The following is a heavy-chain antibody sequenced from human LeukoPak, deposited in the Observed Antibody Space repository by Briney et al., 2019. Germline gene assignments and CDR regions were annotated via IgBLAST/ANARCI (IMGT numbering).Heavy chain of an antibody. Sequence: TGGSLRLSCAASGFTFSGHSMTWVRQTPGKGLEWVSVIFGNGVKTYYADSLKGRFTTSRDNSKSTLYLQMNSLRADDTAVYYCARVGDWSNYFGMDAWGQGTTVSVSS. CDR2: IFGNGVKT. D-gene: IGHD3-16*01. V-gene: IGHV3-23*01. CDR3: ARVGDWSNYFGMDA. CDR1: GFTFSGHS. J-gene: IGHJ6*02.